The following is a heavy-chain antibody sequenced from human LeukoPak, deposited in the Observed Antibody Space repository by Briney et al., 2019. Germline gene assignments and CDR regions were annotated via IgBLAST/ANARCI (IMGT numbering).Heavy chain of an antibody. CDR3: AKDRANWAIDD. CDR1: GFTFADHP. J-gene: IGHJ4*02. V-gene: IGHV3-69-1*01. CDR2: IGGDGIA. D-gene: IGHD3-16*01. Sequence: GESLRLSCVASGFTFADHPMNWVRQAPGKGLEWISYIGGDGIAFYADSVKGRFTASKDDARKSMYLQMNSLRVEDTAVYYCAKDRANWAIDDWGQGTQVTVSS.